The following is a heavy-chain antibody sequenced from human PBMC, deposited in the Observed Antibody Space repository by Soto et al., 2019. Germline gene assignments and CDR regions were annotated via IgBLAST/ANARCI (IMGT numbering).Heavy chain of an antibody. CDR3: AKGSIEYSASVDY. D-gene: IGHD5-12*01. J-gene: IGHJ4*02. CDR1: GFSFSSYA. Sequence: EVQLLESGGGLVQPGGSLRLSCVASGFSFSSYAMVWVRQAPGKGLEWVSVISARGGSSYFADTVKGRFTISRDNSKNLLSLEMNSLRAEDTAIYFCAKGSIEYSASVDYWGQGTLVLVSS. CDR2: ISARGGSS. V-gene: IGHV3-23*01.